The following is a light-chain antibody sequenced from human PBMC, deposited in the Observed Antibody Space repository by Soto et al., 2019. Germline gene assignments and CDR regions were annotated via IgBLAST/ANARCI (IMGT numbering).Light chain of an antibody. CDR3: SSYAGSYTLV. J-gene: IGLJ2*01. Sequence: QSVLTQPRSVSGSPGQSVTISCTGTSSNVGAYNFVSWYLQHPGKAPKLIIYDVTKRPSGVPHRFSGSKSGNTASLTISGLQADDEADYYCSSYAGSYTLVFGGGTKVTVL. V-gene: IGLV2-11*01. CDR2: DVT. CDR1: SSNVGAYNF.